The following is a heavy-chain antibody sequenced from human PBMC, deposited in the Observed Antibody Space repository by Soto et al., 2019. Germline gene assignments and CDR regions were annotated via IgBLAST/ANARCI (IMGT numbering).Heavy chain of an antibody. CDR2: IYYSGIT. CDR3: ARDGSN. J-gene: IGHJ4*02. Sequence: QLQLQESGPGLVKPSETLSLTCTVSGVSISNSSYYWGWIRRPPGKRLEWLGTIYYSGITYYNPSLKSRLTIAVDTSKNQFSLKLTSVTAADTAVNYCARDGSNWGQGTLVTVSS. V-gene: IGHV4-39*02. CDR1: GVSISNSSYY.